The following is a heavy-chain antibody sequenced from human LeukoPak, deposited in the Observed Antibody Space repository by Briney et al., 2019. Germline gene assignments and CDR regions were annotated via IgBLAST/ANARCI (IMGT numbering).Heavy chain of an antibody. CDR2: ISGSGGST. J-gene: IGHJ4*02. CDR3: AKAPYDSSGSGRRH. Sequence: GGSLRLSCAASGFTFSSYAMSWVRQAPGKGLEWVSAISGSGGSTYYADSVKGRFTISRDNSKNTLYLQMNSLRAEDTAVYYCAKAPYDSSGSGRRHWGQGTLVTVSS. V-gene: IGHV3-23*01. CDR1: GFTFSSYA. D-gene: IGHD3-22*01.